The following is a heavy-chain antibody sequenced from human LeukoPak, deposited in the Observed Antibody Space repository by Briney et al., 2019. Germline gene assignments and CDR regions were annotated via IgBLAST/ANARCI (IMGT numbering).Heavy chain of an antibody. J-gene: IGHJ6*02. CDR1: GFTFGDYA. CDR2: IRSKVYGGTT. Sequence: GGSLRLSCTASGFTFGDYAMSWFRQAPGKGLEWVGFIRSKVYGGTTEYAASVKGRFTISRDDSKSIAYLQMNSLKTEDTAVYYCTRDENIVVVPAAMFYYYYGMDVWGQGTTVTVSS. D-gene: IGHD2-2*01. CDR3: TRDENIVVVPAAMFYYYYGMDV. V-gene: IGHV3-49*03.